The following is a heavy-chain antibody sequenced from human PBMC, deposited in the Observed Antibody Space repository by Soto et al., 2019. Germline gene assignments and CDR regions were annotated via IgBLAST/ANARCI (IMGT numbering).Heavy chain of an antibody. Sequence: QVQLVQSGAEVKKPGASVKVSCKASGYTFTSYDINWVRQATGQGLEWMGWMNPNSGNTGYAQKFQGRVTMPSNTSISTAYMELSSLRAEDTAVYYCARRGYSSSWYYYYYYGMDVWGQGTTVTVSS. J-gene: IGHJ6*02. CDR1: GYTFTSYD. CDR3: ARRGYSSSWYYYYYYGMDV. D-gene: IGHD6-13*01. V-gene: IGHV1-8*01. CDR2: MNPNSGNT.